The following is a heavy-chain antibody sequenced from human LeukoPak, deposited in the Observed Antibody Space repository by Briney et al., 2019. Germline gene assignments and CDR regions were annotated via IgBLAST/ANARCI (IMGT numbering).Heavy chain of an antibody. V-gene: IGHV3-7*01. Sequence: PGGSLRLSCAASGFTFNIYWMTWVRQAPGRGLEWVANINPDGSEKYYVDSVEGRFTISRDNARKSLYLQMNSLRADDTAVYYCARDLQSSSWASLFDQCGQGTLVTVSS. J-gene: IGHJ4*02. CDR1: GFTFNIYW. CDR2: INPDGSEK. CDR3: ARDLQSSSWASLFDQ. D-gene: IGHD6-13*01.